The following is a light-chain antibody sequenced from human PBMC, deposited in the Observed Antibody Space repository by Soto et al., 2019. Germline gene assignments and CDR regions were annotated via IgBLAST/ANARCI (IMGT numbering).Light chain of an antibody. CDR2: EVS. J-gene: IGLJ1*01. CDR1: SSDVGGYNY. Sequence: QSVLAQPASVSGSPGQSITISCTGTSSDVGGYNYVSWYQQYPGKAPKLMIYEVSNRPSGVSNRFSGSKSGNTASLTISGLQAEEEADYYCSSYTSSSTLVFGTGAKVTVL. V-gene: IGLV2-14*01. CDR3: SSYTSSSTLV.